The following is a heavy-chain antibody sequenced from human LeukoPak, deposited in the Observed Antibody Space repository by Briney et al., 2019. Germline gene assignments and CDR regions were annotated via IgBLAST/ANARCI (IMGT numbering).Heavy chain of an antibody. CDR2: IYYSGST. D-gene: IGHD1-26*01. J-gene: IGHJ4*02. CDR1: GGSISSYY. CDR3: ASSYSGSYLSYFDY. V-gene: IGHV4-59*01. Sequence: SETLSLTCTVSGGSISSYYWSWIRQPPGKGLGWIGYIYYSGSTNYNPSLKSRVTISVDTSKNQFSLKLSSVTAADTAVYYCASSYSGSYLSYFDYWGQGTLVTVSS.